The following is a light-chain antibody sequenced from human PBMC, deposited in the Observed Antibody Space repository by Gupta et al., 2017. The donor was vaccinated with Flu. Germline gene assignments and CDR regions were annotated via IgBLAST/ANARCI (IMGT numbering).Light chain of an antibody. CDR3: SSYASGSTRV. V-gene: IGLV2-14*01. CDR1: SSDVGGYNF. CDR2: EVT. Sequence: QSALTQPASVSGSPGQSITISCTGTSSDVGGYNFVSWYQHHPDTDPKRSVYEVTYRPSGVSKRVSGSKSGNNDFLTISGLQAEDDADDDCSSYASGSTRVVGGGTKLTVL. J-gene: IGLJ3*02.